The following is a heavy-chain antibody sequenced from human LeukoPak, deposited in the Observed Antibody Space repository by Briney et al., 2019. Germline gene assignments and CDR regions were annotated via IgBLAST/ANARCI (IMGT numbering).Heavy chain of an antibody. D-gene: IGHD2-2*02. J-gene: IGHJ4*02. CDR1: GFTFSSYA. CDR2: IRYDGSNK. Sequence: PGGSLRLSCAASGFTFSSYAMHWVRQAPGKGLEWVAFIRYDGSNKYYADSVKGRFTISRDNSKNTLYLQMNSLRAEDTAVYYCAKDQPGMDIVVVPAAISGVDYWGQGTLVTVSS. CDR3: AKDQPGMDIVVVPAAISGVDY. V-gene: IGHV3-30*02.